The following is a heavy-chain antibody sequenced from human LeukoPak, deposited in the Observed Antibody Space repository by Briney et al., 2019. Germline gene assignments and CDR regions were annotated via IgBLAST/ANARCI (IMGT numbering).Heavy chain of an antibody. J-gene: IGHJ4*02. CDR3: ARGRGGDYVPSRFDN. CDR2: VSGSGGIT. CDR1: GFAFSGFA. Sequence: GGSLRLSCSASGFAFSGFAMGWVRPAPGKGLEWVSSVSGSGGITYYADSVEGRFTISRDNSKNTLYLQMSSLGVDDTALYYCARGRGGDYVPSRFDNWGQGTLVTVSS. V-gene: IGHV3-23*01. D-gene: IGHD4-17*01.